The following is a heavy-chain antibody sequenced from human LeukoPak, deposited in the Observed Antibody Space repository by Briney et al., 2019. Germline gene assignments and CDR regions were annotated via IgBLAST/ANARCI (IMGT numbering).Heavy chain of an antibody. D-gene: IGHD1-1*01. V-gene: IGHV3-23*01. CDR1: GFTFSSYA. CDR2: ISGSGGST. J-gene: IGHJ4*02. Sequence: PGGSLRLSCAASGFTFSSYAMSWVRQAPGKGLEWVSAISGSGGSTYYADSVKGRFTISRDNAKKSLYLQMNSLSAEDTAVYYCARTRGAYSLGYFDYWGQGTLVTVSS. CDR3: ARTRGAYSLGYFDY.